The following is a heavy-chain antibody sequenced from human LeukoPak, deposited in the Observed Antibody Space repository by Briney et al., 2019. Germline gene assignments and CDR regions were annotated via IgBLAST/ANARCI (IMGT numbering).Heavy chain of an antibody. CDR3: AKGGGAVGFDY. CDR2: IGPNSGVT. Sequence: GASVKVSCKSSGYTFTDYYMHWVRQAPGQGLEWMGWIGPNSGVTNYAQKFQDRVTMTRDTSISTAYVELSTLRSDDTAVYYCAKGGGAVGFDYWGQGTLVTVSS. V-gene: IGHV1-2*02. D-gene: IGHD1-26*01. J-gene: IGHJ4*02. CDR1: GYTFTDYY.